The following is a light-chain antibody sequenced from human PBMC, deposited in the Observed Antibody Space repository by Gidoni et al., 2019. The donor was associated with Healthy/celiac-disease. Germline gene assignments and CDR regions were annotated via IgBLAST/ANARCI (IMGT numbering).Light chain of an antibody. CDR2: QDS. J-gene: IGLJ2*01. CDR3: QAWDSSTVV. Sequence: SYELTQPPSVSVSPVQTASITCSGDKLGDKHACWYQQKPGQSPVLVIYQDSKRPSGIPERFSGSNAGNTATMTISGTQAMDEADYYCQAWDSSTVVFGGGTKLTVL. V-gene: IGLV3-1*01. CDR1: KLGDKH.